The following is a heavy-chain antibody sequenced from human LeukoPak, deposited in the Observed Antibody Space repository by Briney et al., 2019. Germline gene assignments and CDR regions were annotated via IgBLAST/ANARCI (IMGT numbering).Heavy chain of an antibody. D-gene: IGHD3-22*01. V-gene: IGHV4-31*03. Sequence: PSETLSLTCTVSGGSISSGGYYWSWIRQHPGKGLEWIWYTYYSWSTYYNPSLKSRVTISVDTSKNQFYLKLSSVTAADTAVYYCARHLRPAYYDSSGYLATGAFDIWGQGTMVTVSS. CDR1: GGSISSGGYY. J-gene: IGHJ3*02. CDR3: ARHLRPAYYDSSGYLATGAFDI. CDR2: TYYSWST.